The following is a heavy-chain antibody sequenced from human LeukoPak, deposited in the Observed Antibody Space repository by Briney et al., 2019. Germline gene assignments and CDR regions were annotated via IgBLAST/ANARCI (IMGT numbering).Heavy chain of an antibody. CDR3: ARDNVLRGVLNWFDP. Sequence: GGSLRLSCAASGFTFSTYWMSWVRQAPGKGLEWVANIKEDGSEEYYVDSMKGRFTISRDNAKNSVYLQMNSLRAEDTAVYYCARDNVLRGVLNWFDPWGQGTLVTVSS. CDR1: GFTFSTYW. J-gene: IGHJ5*02. CDR2: IKEDGSEE. D-gene: IGHD3-10*01. V-gene: IGHV3-7*04.